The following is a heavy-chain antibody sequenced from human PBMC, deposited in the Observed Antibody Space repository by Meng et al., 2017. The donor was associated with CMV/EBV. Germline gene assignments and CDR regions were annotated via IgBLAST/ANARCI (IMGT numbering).Heavy chain of an antibody. CDR2: IKQEGSEK. Sequence: WGSLRLSCEASGFTFSSYWVSWVTQAPGKGLEWVANIKQEGSEKYYVDSVKGRFTISRDNAKNSLYLQMNSLRAEDTAVYYCARGNNYDFWSADAFDIWGQGTMVTVSS. V-gene: IGHV3-7*01. D-gene: IGHD3-3*01. CDR1: GFTFSSYW. CDR3: ARGNNYDFWSADAFDI. J-gene: IGHJ3*02.